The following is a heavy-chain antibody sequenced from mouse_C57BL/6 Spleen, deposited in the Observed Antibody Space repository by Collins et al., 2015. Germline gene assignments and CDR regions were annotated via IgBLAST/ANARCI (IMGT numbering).Heavy chain of an antibody. CDR3: ARLYYDYDGWYFDV. Sequence: EVKLVESGGGLVQPGGSLKLSCAASGFTFSDYYMYWVRQTPEKGLEWVAYISNGGGSTYYPDTVKGRFTISRDNAKNTLYLQMSRLKSEDTAMYYCARLYYDYDGWYFDVWGTGTTVTVSS. D-gene: IGHD2-4*01. J-gene: IGHJ1*03. CDR1: GFTFSDYY. CDR2: ISNGGGST. V-gene: IGHV5-12*01.